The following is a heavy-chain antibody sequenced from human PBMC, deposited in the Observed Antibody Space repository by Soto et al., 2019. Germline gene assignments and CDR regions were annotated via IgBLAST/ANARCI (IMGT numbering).Heavy chain of an antibody. CDR1: GDSITSGGYY. J-gene: IGHJ5*02. Sequence: QVQLQESGPGLVKSSQTLSLTCIVSGDSITSGGYYWSWIRQHPGKGLEWIGYIYYSGSTYYNPSLTSRVSISVDTSQNQFSLNLTSVTAADTAVYFCARETGFSGSWAPESWGQGTLVSVSS. D-gene: IGHD6-13*01. V-gene: IGHV4-31*03. CDR3: ARETGFSGSWAPES. CDR2: IYYSGST.